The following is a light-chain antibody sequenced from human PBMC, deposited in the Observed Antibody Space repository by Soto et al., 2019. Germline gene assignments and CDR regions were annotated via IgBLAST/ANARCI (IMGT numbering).Light chain of an antibody. J-gene: IGKJ1*01. CDR3: QQYGSSPTWT. Sequence: ETVLTHSPVALSLSPGERATLSCRASQSVTSTYLAWYQQKPGQAPRLLISDASTRATGIPDRFSGSGSGTDFTLTISRLEPEDFAVYYCQQYGSSPTWTFGQGTKGDIK. CDR1: QSVTSTY. V-gene: IGKV3-20*01. CDR2: DAS.